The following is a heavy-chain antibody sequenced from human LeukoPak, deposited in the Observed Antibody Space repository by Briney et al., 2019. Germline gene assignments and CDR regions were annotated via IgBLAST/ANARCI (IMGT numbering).Heavy chain of an antibody. CDR2: IRYDGTDK. CDR3: AKGLDWSVDY. V-gene: IGHV3-30*02. J-gene: IGHJ4*02. D-gene: IGHD3/OR15-3a*01. Sequence: GGSLRLSCGASGFTFSSYGMHWVRQAPGKGLEWVAFIRYDGTDKNYADSVKGRFTISRDNSKNTMYLQMNSLRGEDTAVYYCAKGLDWSVDYWGQGTPVTVSS. CDR1: GFTFSSYG.